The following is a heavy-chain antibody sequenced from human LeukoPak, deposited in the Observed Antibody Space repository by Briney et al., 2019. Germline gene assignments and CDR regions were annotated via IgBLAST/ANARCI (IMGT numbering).Heavy chain of an antibody. CDR1: GFTFSNYA. J-gene: IGHJ4*02. Sequence: SGGSLRLSCAASGFTFSNYAMTWVRQVPGKGLQWVSAISGSGGSTYYADSVKGRFTISRDNSKNTLYLQLNSLRAEDTAAYYCAKDRGGSDYWGQGTLVTVPS. D-gene: IGHD1-26*01. CDR2: ISGSGGST. V-gene: IGHV3-23*01. CDR3: AKDRGGSDY.